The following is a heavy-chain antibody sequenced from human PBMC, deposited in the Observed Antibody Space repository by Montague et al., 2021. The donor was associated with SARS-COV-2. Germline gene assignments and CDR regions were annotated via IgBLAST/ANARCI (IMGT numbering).Heavy chain of an antibody. J-gene: IGHJ4*02. D-gene: IGHD3-10*01. CDR3: ARSGGVPMD. CDR2: MSYSGSS. Sequence: SETLSLTCTVSGGSINTPNHYWGWIRQPPGKGLEWVGSMSYSGSSYYNPSLKTRVTISGDTSKNQFSLRLTSVTTADTAIYYCARSGGVPMDWGQGSLVTVSS. V-gene: IGHV4-39*07. CDR1: GGSINTPNHY.